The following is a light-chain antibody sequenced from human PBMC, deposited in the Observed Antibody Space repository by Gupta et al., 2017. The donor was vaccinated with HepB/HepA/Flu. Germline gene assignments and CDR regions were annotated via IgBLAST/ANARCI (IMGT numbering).Light chain of an antibody. V-gene: IGLV1-44*01. Sequence: QSVLTQPPSASGTPSQRVTISFSGGSSNIGSNSVHWYQQLPGTAPRLLIYTNIQRPSGVPDRFSGSKSGTSSSLAISGLQSEDEADYYCAAWDDTLKTVLIGGGTKLTVL. CDR2: TNI. CDR1: SSNIGSNS. CDR3: AAWDDTLKTVL. J-gene: IGLJ2*01.